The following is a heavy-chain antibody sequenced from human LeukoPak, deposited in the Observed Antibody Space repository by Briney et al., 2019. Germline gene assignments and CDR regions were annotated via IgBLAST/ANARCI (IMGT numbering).Heavy chain of an antibody. Sequence: GASVKVSCKASGYTYSTYGISWVRQAPGQGLEWMGWITAYNGNTKYAQKFQDRVTMTTDTSTSTAYMELRRLRSDDTAVYYCAREAAAAVYFDHWGQGTLVTVSS. CDR1: GYTYSTYG. V-gene: IGHV1-18*01. CDR3: AREAAAAVYFDH. D-gene: IGHD6-13*01. J-gene: IGHJ4*02. CDR2: ITAYNGNT.